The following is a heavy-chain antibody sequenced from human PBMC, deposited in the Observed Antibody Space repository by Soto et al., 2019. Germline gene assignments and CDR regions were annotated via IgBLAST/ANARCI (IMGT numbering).Heavy chain of an antibody. J-gene: IGHJ2*01. D-gene: IGHD6-19*01. CDR2: IYYSGST. Sequence: QLQLQESGPGLVKPSETLSLTCTVSGGSISSSSYYWGWIRQPPGKGLEWIGSIYYSGSTYYNPSLKSRVTISVDTSKNQFSLKLSSVTAADTAVYYCAWPAVAGGDFYSRVYWYFDLWGRGTLVTVSS. V-gene: IGHV4-39*01. CDR3: AWPAVAGGDFYSRVYWYFDL. CDR1: GGSISSSSYY.